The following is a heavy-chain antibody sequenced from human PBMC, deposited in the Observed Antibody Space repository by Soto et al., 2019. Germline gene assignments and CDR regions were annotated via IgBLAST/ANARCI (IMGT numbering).Heavy chain of an antibody. V-gene: IGHV4-61*01. CDR1: GGSVSSGSYY. D-gene: IGHD3-3*01. J-gene: IGHJ4*02. CDR3: ARIGVWSGYYIDY. Sequence: SETLSLTCTVSGGSVSSGSYYWSWIRQPPGKGLEWIGYIYYSGSTNYNPSLKSRVTISVGTSKNQSSLKLSSVTAADTAVYYCARIGVWSGYYIDYWGQGTLVTVSS. CDR2: IYYSGST.